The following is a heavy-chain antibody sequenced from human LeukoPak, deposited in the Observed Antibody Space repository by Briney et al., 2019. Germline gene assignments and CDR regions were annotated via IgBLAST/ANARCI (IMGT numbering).Heavy chain of an antibody. Sequence: SETLSLTCTVSGGSISSYYWSWIRQPPGKGLEWIGSIYHSGTTYSGSTYYNPSLKSRVTISLDTSKNQSSLKVGSMTAADTAVYYCARAGGYGLIDYWGQGTMVTVSS. CDR3: ARAGGYGLIDY. D-gene: IGHD5-18*01. J-gene: IGHJ4*02. CDR1: GGSISSYY. CDR2: IYHSGTTYSGST. V-gene: IGHV4-59*12.